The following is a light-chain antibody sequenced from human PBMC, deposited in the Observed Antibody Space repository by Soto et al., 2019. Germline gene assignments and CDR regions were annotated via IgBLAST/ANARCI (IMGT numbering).Light chain of an antibody. V-gene: IGKV3-11*01. CDR3: HQRSSWPLP. CDR1: QSIGRY. J-gene: IGKJ4*01. Sequence: EIVLTQSPATLSLSPGERATLSCRASQSIGRYLAWSQQKPGQAPRLLIYDASNRAAGIPARVSGSGSGTNFTLTISRLEPADFAVYYCHQRSSWPLPFGWGTKVEI. CDR2: DAS.